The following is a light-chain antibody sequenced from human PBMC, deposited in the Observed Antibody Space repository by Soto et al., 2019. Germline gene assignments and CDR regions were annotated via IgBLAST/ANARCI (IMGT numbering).Light chain of an antibody. CDR3: QQYGTSPRGT. J-gene: IGKJ1*01. CDR1: QSVSSTF. V-gene: IGKV3-20*01. CDR2: GAS. Sequence: DIVLTQSPGTLSLSPGERATLSCRASQSVSSTFFAWYQQKPGQAPRLLMFGASNRATGIPDRFSGSGSGTDFTLTISRLEPGDFAMYYCQQYGTSPRGTFGQGTKVDIK.